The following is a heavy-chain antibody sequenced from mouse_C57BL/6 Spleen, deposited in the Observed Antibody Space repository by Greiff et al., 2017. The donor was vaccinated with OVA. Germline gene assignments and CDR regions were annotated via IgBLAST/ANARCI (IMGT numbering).Heavy chain of an antibody. Sequence: QVQLQQPGTELVKPGASVKLSCKASGYTFTSYWMHWVKQRPGQGLEWIGNINPSNGGTNYNEKFKSKATLTVDKSSSTAYMQLSSLTSEDSAVYYWARWPITTVVAPRYFDVGGTGTTVTVSS. V-gene: IGHV1-53*01. CDR2: INPSNGGT. J-gene: IGHJ1*03. CDR3: ARWPITTVVAPRYFDV. D-gene: IGHD1-1*01. CDR1: GYTFTSYW.